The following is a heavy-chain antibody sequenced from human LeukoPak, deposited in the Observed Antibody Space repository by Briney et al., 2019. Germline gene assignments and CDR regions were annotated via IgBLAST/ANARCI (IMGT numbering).Heavy chain of an antibody. V-gene: IGHV3-48*01. D-gene: IGHD3-3*01. CDR3: ARAARPKLRFLDFDY. CDR2: LSSTGGTR. J-gene: IGHJ4*02. Sequence: PGGSLRLSCVAPGFTFSTYDMNWVRQAPGKGLEWVSYLSSTGGTRYYAKSVQGRFTISRDDGKNSLYLQISSLRAEDTAVYYCARAARPKLRFLDFDYWGQGTLLTVSS. CDR1: GFTFSTYD.